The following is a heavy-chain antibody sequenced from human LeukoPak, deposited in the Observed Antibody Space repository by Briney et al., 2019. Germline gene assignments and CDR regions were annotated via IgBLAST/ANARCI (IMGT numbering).Heavy chain of an antibody. D-gene: IGHD3-10*01. CDR1: GYSISSGYY. Sequence: PSETLSLTCAVSGYSISSGYYWGWIRPPPGKGLEWIGSIYHSGSTYYNPSLESRVTISVDTSKNQFSLKLSSVTAADTAVYYCARRGRPHDYWGQGTLVTVSS. J-gene: IGHJ4*02. V-gene: IGHV4-38-2*01. CDR2: IYHSGST. CDR3: ARRGRPHDY.